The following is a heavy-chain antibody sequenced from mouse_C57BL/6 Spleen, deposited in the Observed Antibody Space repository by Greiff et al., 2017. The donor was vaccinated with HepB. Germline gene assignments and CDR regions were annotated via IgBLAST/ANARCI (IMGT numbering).Heavy chain of an antibody. J-gene: IGHJ3*01. V-gene: IGHV1-55*01. CDR1: GYTFTSYW. Sequence: QVQLQQPGAELVKPGASVKMSCKASGYTFTSYWITWVKQRPGQGLEWIGDIYPGSGSTNYNEKFKSKATLTVDTSSSTAYMQLSSLTSEDSSVYYCEREEDSSDYGPFAYWGQGTLVTVSA. D-gene: IGHD3-2*02. CDR3: EREEDSSDYGPFAY. CDR2: IYPGSGST.